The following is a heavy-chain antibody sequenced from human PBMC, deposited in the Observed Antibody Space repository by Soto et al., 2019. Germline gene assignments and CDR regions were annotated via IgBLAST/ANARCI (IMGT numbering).Heavy chain of an antibody. CDR1: GGSISSSSYY. J-gene: IGHJ4*02. CDR3: ARHHFGGIDGYYFDY. CDR2: IYYSGST. Sequence: KTSETLSLTCTVSGGSISSSSYYWGWIRQPPGKGLEWIGSIYYSGSTYYNPSLKSRVTISVDTSKNQLSLKLSSVTAADTAVYYCARHHFGGIDGYYFDYWGQGTLVTVSS. V-gene: IGHV4-39*01. D-gene: IGHD2-15*01.